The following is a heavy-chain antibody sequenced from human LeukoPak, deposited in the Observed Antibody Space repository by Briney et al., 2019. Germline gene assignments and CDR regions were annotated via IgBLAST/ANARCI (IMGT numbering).Heavy chain of an antibody. Sequence: ASVKVSCKASGYTFTGYYIHWVRQAPGQGLEWMGWINPDSGATDYAQKFQGRVTQTRDTSITTAYMELSRLTSDDTAVYYCAREGSSAINTNWFDPWGQGTLVAVSS. J-gene: IGHJ5*02. D-gene: IGHD5-12*01. CDR1: GYTFTGYY. V-gene: IGHV1-2*02. CDR2: INPDSGAT. CDR3: AREGSSAINTNWFDP.